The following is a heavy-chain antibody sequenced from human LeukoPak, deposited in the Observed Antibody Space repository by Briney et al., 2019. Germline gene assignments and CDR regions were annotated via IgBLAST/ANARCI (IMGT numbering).Heavy chain of an antibody. CDR1: GFTFSDYG. Sequence: GRSLRLSCAASGFTFSDYGIHWVRQAPGQGLEWVALIWYDGSKKYYADSVKGRFTISRDNTKNTLYLQLNSLRADDTAVYYCARAHSSSSTFNLWGQGTLVTVSS. J-gene: IGHJ5*02. V-gene: IGHV3-33*01. CDR2: IWYDGSKK. D-gene: IGHD6-6*01. CDR3: ARAHSSSSTFNL.